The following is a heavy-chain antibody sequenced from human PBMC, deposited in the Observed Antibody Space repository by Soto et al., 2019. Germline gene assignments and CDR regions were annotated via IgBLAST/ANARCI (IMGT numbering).Heavy chain of an antibody. V-gene: IGHV4-31*03. CDR2: IYYSGST. CDR1: GGSISSGVYY. J-gene: IGHJ4*02. Sequence: SETLALTCTVSGGSISSGVYYWIWFRQHPGKGLEWIGYIYYSGSTYYNPSLKSRVTISVDTSKNQFSLKLSSVTAADTAVYYCAREGGSSGYYYADYWGQGTLVTVSS. CDR3: AREGGSSGYYYADY. D-gene: IGHD3-22*01.